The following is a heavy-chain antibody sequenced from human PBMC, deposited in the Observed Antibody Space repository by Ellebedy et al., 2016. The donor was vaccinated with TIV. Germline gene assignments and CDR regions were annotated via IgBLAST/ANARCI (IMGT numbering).Heavy chain of an antibody. CDR1: GYTFTGYY. D-gene: IGHD5-24*01. Sequence: AASVKVFCKASGYTFTGYYIHWVRQAPGEGLEWMGRINPDRGDTDYAQKFQGRVTMTRDTSISTAYMEMSRLRSDDTAVYFCARGLGWLQRDSDYWGQGTLVTVSS. CDR2: INPDRGDT. CDR3: ARGLGWLQRDSDY. V-gene: IGHV1-2*06. J-gene: IGHJ4*02.